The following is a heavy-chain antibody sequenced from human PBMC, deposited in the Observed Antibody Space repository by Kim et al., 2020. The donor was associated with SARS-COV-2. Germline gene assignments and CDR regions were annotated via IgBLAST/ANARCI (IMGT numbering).Heavy chain of an antibody. CDR2: INHSGST. V-gene: IGHV4-34*01. CDR3: ASQVIAARRNYYYGMDV. Sequence: SETLSLTCAVYGGSFSGYYWSWIRQPPGKGLEWIGEINHSGSTNYNPSLKSRVTISVDTSKNQFSLKLSSVTAADTAVYYCASQVIAARRNYYYGMDVWGQGTTVTVSS. D-gene: IGHD6-6*01. CDR1: GGSFSGYY. J-gene: IGHJ6*02.